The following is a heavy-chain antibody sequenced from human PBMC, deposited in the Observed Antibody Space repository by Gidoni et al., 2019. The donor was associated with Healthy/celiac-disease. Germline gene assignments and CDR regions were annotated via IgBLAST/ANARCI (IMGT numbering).Heavy chain of an antibody. D-gene: IGHD4-17*01. J-gene: IGHJ3*02. Sequence: QLQLQESGPGLVKPSETLSLTCTVSGGSISSSSYYWGWIRQPPGKGLEWIGSIYYSGSTYYNPSLKSRVTISVDTSKNQFSLKLSSVTAADTAVYYCAHEATTVTKAGVDIWGQGTMVTVSS. CDR2: IYYSGST. V-gene: IGHV4-39*01. CDR1: GGSISSSSYY. CDR3: AHEATTVTKAGVDI.